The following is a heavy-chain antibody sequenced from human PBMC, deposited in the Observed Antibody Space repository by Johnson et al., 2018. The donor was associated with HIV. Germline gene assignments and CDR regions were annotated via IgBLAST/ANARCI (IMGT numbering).Heavy chain of an antibody. Sequence: VQVVESGGALVQPGGSLRLSCAASGFTFDDYAMHWVRQAPGKGLEWVSGISWNSGSIGYADSGKGRFTISRDNAKNSLYLQMNSLRAEDTALYYCAKAFLEDPSDAFDIWGQGTMVTVSS. CDR1: GFTFDDYA. V-gene: IGHV3-9*01. D-gene: IGHD2/OR15-2a*01. CDR2: ISWNSGSI. CDR3: AKAFLEDPSDAFDI. J-gene: IGHJ3*02.